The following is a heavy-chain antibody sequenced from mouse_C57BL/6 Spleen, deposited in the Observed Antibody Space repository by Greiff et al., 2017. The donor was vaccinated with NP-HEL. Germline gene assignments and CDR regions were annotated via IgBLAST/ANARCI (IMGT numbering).Heavy chain of an antibody. D-gene: IGHD1-1*01. J-gene: IGHJ4*01. CDR2: IDPETGGT. CDR3: TRGRSLLGYYGSSYAMDY. CDR1: GYTFTDYE. Sequence: QVQLKQSGAELVRPGASVTLSCKASGYTFTDYEMHWVKQTPVHGLEWIGAIDPETGGTAYNQKFKGKAILTADKSSSTAYMELRSLTSEDSAVYYCTRGRSLLGYYGSSYAMDYWGQGTSVTVSS. V-gene: IGHV1-15*01.